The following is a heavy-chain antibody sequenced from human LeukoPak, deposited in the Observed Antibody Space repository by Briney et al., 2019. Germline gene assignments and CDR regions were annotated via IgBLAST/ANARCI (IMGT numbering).Heavy chain of an antibody. J-gene: IGHJ5*02. V-gene: IGHV3-21*01. CDR2: ISSSSSYI. CDR1: GFTFSGYS. D-gene: IGHD6-6*01. CDR3: ARDSSGPWFDP. Sequence: GGSLRLSCAASGFTFSGYSMNWVRQAPGKGLEWVSSISSSSSYIYYADSVKGRFTISRDNAKNSLFLQMNSLRAEDTAVYYCARDSSGPWFDPWGQGTLVTVSS.